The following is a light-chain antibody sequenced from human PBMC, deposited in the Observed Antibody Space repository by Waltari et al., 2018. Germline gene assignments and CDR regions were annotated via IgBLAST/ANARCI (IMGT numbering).Light chain of an antibody. Sequence: SYELTQPPSVSVSPGQTASITCSGDKLGNKYACWYQQKPGQSPVLVIYQDNRRPSGIPERFSGSNSGNTATLTISGTQAMDEAYYFCQAWDSITVVFGGGTKLTVL. J-gene: IGLJ2*01. CDR3: QAWDSITVV. CDR1: KLGNKY. V-gene: IGLV3-1*01. CDR2: QDN.